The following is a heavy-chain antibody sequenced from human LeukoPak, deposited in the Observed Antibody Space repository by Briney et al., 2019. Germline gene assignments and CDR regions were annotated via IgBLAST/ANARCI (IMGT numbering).Heavy chain of an antibody. J-gene: IGHJ6*02. Sequence: PSETLSLTCTVSGGSISSGGYYWSWIRQHPGKGLEWIGYIYYSGSTYYNPSLKSRVTISVDTSKNQFSLKLSSVTAADTAVYYCARAGGHGDYHGMDVWGQGTTVTVSS. V-gene: IGHV4-31*03. D-gene: IGHD4-17*01. CDR2: IYYSGST. CDR3: ARAGGHGDYHGMDV. CDR1: GGSISSGGYY.